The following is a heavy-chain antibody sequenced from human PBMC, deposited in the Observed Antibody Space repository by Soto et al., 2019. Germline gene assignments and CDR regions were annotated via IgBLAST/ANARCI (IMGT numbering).Heavy chain of an antibody. CDR1: GGSISSYY. V-gene: IGHV4-59*01. CDR3: ASPTGYSSSGTYAFDI. D-gene: IGHD6-13*01. J-gene: IGHJ3*02. CDR2: IYYSGST. Sequence: QVQLQESGPGLVKPSETLSLTCTVSGGSISSYYWSWIRQHPGKGLEWIGYIYYSGSTNYNPSLKSRVTISVDTSNNQCSLKLSSVTAADTAVYYCASPTGYSSSGTYAFDIWGQGTMVTVSS.